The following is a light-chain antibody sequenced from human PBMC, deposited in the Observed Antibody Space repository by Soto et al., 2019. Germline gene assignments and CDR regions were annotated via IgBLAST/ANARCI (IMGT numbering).Light chain of an antibody. CDR2: RAS. J-gene: IGKJ1*01. Sequence: DIQKTQSPSTLSASVGDRVTIDCRASHNINNLLAWYQQKPGEAPKLLIFRASNLYSGVPPRFSGSGSGTQFTLTINGLQPDDFATYYCQQYNNYEWTFGQATKVEVK. CDR1: HNINNL. CDR3: QQYNNYEWT. V-gene: IGKV1-5*03.